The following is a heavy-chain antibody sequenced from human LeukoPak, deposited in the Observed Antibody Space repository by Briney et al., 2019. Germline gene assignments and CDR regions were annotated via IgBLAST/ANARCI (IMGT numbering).Heavy chain of an antibody. J-gene: IGHJ2*01. Sequence: SGPTLAHPTQTLTLTCSFSGFSLIRRGMCVSWIRQPPGKALECLALIPWDDDKFYLPSQRTKLTISKNASINTVVLTMTILTPMDTATYYCARTPCRGVCYSGSGSCPWYFDVWGRGALVTVSS. V-gene: IGHV2-70*01. CDR1: GFSLIRRGMC. CDR2: IPWDDDK. D-gene: IGHD3-10*01. CDR3: ARTPCRGVCYSGSGSCPWYFDV.